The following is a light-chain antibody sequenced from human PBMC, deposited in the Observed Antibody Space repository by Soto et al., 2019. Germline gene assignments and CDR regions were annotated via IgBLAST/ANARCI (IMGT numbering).Light chain of an antibody. CDR1: QTISSS. CDR2: AAS. J-gene: IGKJ2*01. Sequence: DIPMPQSPSSLSASSGDRVTITCRAGQTISSSLYWDQQIPGTAPDLLVDAASSLQSGVPSRFSGSGSGTDFTLTISSLQPEDFATYYCQQHNDYTPDTFGQGTKVDI. CDR3: QQHNDYTPDT. V-gene: IGKV1-39*01.